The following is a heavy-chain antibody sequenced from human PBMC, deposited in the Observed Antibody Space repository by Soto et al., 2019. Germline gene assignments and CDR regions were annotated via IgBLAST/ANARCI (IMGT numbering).Heavy chain of an antibody. D-gene: IGHD6-13*01. V-gene: IGHV5-51*01. J-gene: IGHJ3*02. CDR3: ARPLERIADQYDAFDI. Sequence: PGESLKISCKGSGYSFTSYGIGWVRQMPGKGLEWMGIIYPGDSDTRYSPSFQGQVTISADKSISTAYLQWSSLKASDTAMYYCARPLERIADQYDAFDIWGQGTMVTVSS. CDR1: GYSFTSYG. CDR2: IYPGDSDT.